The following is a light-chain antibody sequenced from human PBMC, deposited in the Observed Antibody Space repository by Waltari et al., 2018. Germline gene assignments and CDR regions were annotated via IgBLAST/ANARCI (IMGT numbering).Light chain of an antibody. J-gene: IGKJ2*01. CDR1: LRIDKA. CDR3: QQSQGVPFT. CDR2: ASS. V-gene: IGKV1-39*01. Sequence: DVQMSQSPSSLSASVGDSVTITCRASLRIDKALNWYQQKQGTAPKLLIYASSTLQSGVPSRFTGSGSGTHFTLTISSLQPEDIATYSCQQSQGVPFTFGQGTKVDIK.